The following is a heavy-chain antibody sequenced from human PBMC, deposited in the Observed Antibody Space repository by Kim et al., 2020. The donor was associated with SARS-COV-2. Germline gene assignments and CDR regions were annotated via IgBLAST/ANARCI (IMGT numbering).Heavy chain of an antibody. CDR2: MTPNRGNT. J-gene: IGHJ6*01. Sequence: ASVKVSCKASGYTFTSYDINWVRQATGQGLEWMGWMTPNRGNTVYAQKFQGRVTMTRNTSISTDYMELGSLRSEDTAGYYCARGSLTAMVFNFYYGMDFW. V-gene: IGHV1-8*01. CDR3: ARGSLTAMVFNFYYGMDF. CDR1: GYTFTSYD. D-gene: IGHD5-18*01.